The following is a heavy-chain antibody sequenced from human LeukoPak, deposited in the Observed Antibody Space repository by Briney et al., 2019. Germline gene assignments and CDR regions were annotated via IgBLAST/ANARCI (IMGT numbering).Heavy chain of an antibody. V-gene: IGHV1-46*01. J-gene: IGHJ4*02. D-gene: IGHD5-18*01. CDR2: INPSGGST. CDR3: ARVTAYNTAPGY. Sequence: ASVKVSCKASGYTITRYYMHWARQAPGQGLELMGIINPSGGSTSYAQKFQGRVTMTRDTSTSTVYMELSSLRSEDTAVYYCARVTAYNTAPGYWGQGTLVTVSS. CDR1: GYTITRYY.